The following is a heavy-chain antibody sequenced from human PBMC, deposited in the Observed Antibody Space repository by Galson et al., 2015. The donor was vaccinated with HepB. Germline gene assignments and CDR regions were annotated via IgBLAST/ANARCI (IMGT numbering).Heavy chain of an antibody. J-gene: IGHJ4*02. CDR1: GFTFSDFP. CDR3: ARGRYTGISGGDY. Sequence: SLRLSCAATGFTFSDFPMHWVRQAPGKGLEWVTLISHDGSKTYYADSVKGRFTVSRDNSKNTLYLQMNSLRVEDASIYFCARGRYTGISGGDYWGQGTLVTVSS. CDR2: ISHDGSKT. D-gene: IGHD1-26*01. V-gene: IGHV3-30-3*01.